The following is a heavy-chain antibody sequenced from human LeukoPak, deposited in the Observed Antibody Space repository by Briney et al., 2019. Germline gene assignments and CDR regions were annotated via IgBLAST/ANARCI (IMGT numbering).Heavy chain of an antibody. Sequence: SQTLSLTCAVSGGSISSGGYSWSWIRQPPGKGLERIGYIYHSGSTYYNPSLKSRVTISVDRSKNQFSLKLSSVTAADTAVYYCARVSAGTTNFDYGGQGTLVTVSS. J-gene: IGHJ4*02. V-gene: IGHV4-30-2*01. D-gene: IGHD1-7*01. CDR3: ARVSAGTTNFDY. CDR1: GGSISSGGYS. CDR2: IYHSGST.